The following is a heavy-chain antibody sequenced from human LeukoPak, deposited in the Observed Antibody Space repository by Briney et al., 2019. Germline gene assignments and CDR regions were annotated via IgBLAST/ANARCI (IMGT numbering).Heavy chain of an antibody. J-gene: IGHJ4*02. CDR3: ASEIPNLRYCSSTSCDY. CDR1: GFTFSSYS. D-gene: IGHD2-2*01. CDR2: ITRSSSFV. V-gene: IGHV3-21*01. Sequence: PGGSPRLSCAASGFTFSSYSMNWVRQAPGKGLEWVSSITRSSSFVYYADSVKGRFTISRDNAKNSLYLQMSSLRAEDTAVYYCASEIPNLRYCSSTSCDYWGQETLVTVSS.